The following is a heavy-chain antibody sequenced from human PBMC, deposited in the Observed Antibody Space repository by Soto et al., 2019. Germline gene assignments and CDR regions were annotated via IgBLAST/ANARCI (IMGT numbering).Heavy chain of an antibody. CDR2: IYYSGST. Sequence: PSETLSLTCTVSGGSISNYYWSWIRQHPGKGLEWIGYIYYSGSTYYNPSLKSRVTISVDTSKNQFSLKLSSVTAADTAVYYCARGNYYDSSGYYNYWGQGTLVTSPQ. D-gene: IGHD3-22*01. CDR3: ARGNYYDSSGYYNY. V-gene: IGHV4-59*06. CDR1: GGSISNYY. J-gene: IGHJ4*02.